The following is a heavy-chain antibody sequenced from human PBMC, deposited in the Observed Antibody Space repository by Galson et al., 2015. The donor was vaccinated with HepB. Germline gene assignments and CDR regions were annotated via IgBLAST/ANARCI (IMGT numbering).Heavy chain of an antibody. D-gene: IGHD6-13*01. CDR3: TRNTFSASWSSYYYYMDV. CDR2: IGSKVYGGTT. CDR1: GFTFGEYA. Sequence: SLRLSCATSGFTFGEYAMSWFRQAPGKGLEWVSFIGSKVYGGTTEYAASVRGRFTISRDESKGIAYLQMNSLKTEDTGIYYCTRNTFSASWSSYYYYMDVWGKGTTVAVSS. J-gene: IGHJ6*03. V-gene: IGHV3-49*03.